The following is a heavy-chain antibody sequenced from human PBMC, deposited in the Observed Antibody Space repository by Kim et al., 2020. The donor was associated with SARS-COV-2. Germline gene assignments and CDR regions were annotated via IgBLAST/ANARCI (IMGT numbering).Heavy chain of an antibody. Sequence: GGSLRLSCAASGFTVSTSDMSWVRQAPGKGLECVSVINNDGGTIYYADSVKGRFTISRDNSKNTLYLQMNSLRIEDTAVYYCAKSLSGGYCVYDYWGQGTLLTVPP. CDR3: AKSLSGGYCVYDY. CDR2: INNDGGTI. J-gene: IGHJ4*02. V-gene: IGHV3-30*18. CDR1: GFTVSTSD. D-gene: IGHD1-26*01.